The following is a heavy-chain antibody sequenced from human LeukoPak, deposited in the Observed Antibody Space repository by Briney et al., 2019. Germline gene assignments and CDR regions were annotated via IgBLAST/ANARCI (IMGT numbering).Heavy chain of an antibody. CDR2: INPSDGDT. Sequence: ASVRVSCKASGYTFTYYYMHWVRQAPGQGFEWMGWINPSDGDTNYAQKFQGRVTMTRDTSISTAHMEVSRLRSDDTAVYYCARANFLYCSSSTCLFDYWGQGTLVTVSS. CDR1: GYTFTYYY. J-gene: IGHJ4*02. V-gene: IGHV1-2*02. CDR3: ARANFLYCSSSTCLFDY. D-gene: IGHD2-2*01.